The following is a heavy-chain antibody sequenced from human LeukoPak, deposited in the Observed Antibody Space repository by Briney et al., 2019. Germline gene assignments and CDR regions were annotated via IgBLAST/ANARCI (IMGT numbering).Heavy chain of an antibody. V-gene: IGHV1-18*01. CDR3: ARDSSGWSQGVDS. J-gene: IGHJ4*02. D-gene: IGHD6-19*01. CDR2: ISGYNGNT. CDR1: GYTFTKYG. Sequence: AAVKVSFKPAGYTFTKYGISWVRPAPGQGPEWRGWISGYNGNTNYAQQFLGRVTMTKYTPTSTAYMELKSLTSDDTAVYYCARDSSGWSQGVDSWGQGTLVTVSS.